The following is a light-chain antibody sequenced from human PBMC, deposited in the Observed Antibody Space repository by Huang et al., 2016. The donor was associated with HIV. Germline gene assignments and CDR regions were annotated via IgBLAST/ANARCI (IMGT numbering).Light chain of an antibody. CDR1: QNIGRD. V-gene: IGKV1-39*01. CDR2: AAS. Sequence: DIQMTQSPSSLSASVGDRVTITCRASQNIGRDLNWYQQKYGKAPKLLIYAASSLQRGVPSRFSGIGFGTDFTLTISSLQPEDFATYYCQQSYSITRYTFGQGTKVEIK. J-gene: IGKJ2*01. CDR3: QQSYSITRYT.